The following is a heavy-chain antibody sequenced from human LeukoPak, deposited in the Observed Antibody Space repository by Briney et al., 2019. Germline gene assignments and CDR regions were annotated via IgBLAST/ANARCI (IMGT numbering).Heavy chain of an antibody. CDR1: GYTFTGYY. J-gene: IGHJ4*02. CDR3: ARESSTGLSGFDY. V-gene: IGHV1-2*02. CDR2: INPNSGGT. Sequence: ASVKVSCKASGYTFTGYYMHWVRQAPGQGLEWMGRINPNSGGTNYAQKFQGRVTMTRDTSISTAYMELSRLRSDDTAVYYCARESSTGLSGFDYWGQGTLVTVSS.